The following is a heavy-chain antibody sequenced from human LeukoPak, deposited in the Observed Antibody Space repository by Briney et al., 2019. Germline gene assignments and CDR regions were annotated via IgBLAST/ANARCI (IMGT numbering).Heavy chain of an antibody. Sequence: PSETLSLTCGASGGSFSDYYWSWIRQPPGKGLEWIGETIHSGATSSSPSLKSRVTISMDPSKNQFSLRLSSVTAADTAVYYCARGRFSVYYFDYWGQGSLVTVSS. CDR2: TIHSGAT. J-gene: IGHJ4*02. CDR3: ARGRFSVYYFDY. CDR1: GGSFSDYY. D-gene: IGHD3-3*02. V-gene: IGHV4-34*01.